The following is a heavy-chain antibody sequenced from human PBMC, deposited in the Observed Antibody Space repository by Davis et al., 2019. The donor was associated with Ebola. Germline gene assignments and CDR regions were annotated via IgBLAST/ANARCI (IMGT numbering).Heavy chain of an antibody. CDR1: GGSFSGYY. CDR2: INHSGNT. Sequence: SETLSLTCAVYGGSFSGYYWSWIRQPPGKGLEWIGEINHSGNTHCNPSLKSRVTISVDTSKNQFSLKLSSVTAADTAVYYCARARSGYYYYGMDVWGQGTTVTVSS. CDR3: ARARSGYYYYGMDV. J-gene: IGHJ6*02. D-gene: IGHD7-27*01. V-gene: IGHV4-34*01.